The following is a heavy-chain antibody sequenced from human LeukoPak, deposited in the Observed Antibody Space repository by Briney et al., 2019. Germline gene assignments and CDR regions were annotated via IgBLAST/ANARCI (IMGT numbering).Heavy chain of an antibody. Sequence: SETLSLTCSVSIGSISSSKWWSWVRQSPVKGLEWIGEIYLYGTTNYNPSFTSRVTMSVDRSRNQFSLKLSSVTAADTAVYYWARSNVDTDRGVYYFDYWGQGTLVTVSS. CDR2: IYLYGTT. J-gene: IGHJ4*02. V-gene: IGHV4-4*02. CDR1: IGSISSSKW. D-gene: IGHD5-18*01. CDR3: ARSNVDTDRGVYYFDY.